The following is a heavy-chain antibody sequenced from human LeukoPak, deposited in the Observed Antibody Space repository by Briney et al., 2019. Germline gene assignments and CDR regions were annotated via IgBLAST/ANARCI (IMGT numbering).Heavy chain of an antibody. D-gene: IGHD1-26*01. CDR1: GDSISSGDYY. J-gene: IGHJ4*02. CDR2: IYYSGST. CDR3: ARYPPSGSYWSAEGYFDY. V-gene: IGHV4-39*01. Sequence: PSETLSLTCTVSGDSISSGDYYWSWIRQPPGKGLEWIGSIYYSGSTYYNPSLKSRVTISVDTSKNQFSLKLSSVTAADTAVYYCARYPPSGSYWSAEGYFDYWGQGTLVTVSS.